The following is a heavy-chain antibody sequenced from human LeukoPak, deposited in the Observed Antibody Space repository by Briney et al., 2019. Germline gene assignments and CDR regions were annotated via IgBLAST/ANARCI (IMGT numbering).Heavy chain of an antibody. CDR2: IYYSGST. CDR1: GGSISSYY. Sequence: SDTLSLTCTVSGGSISSYYWSWIRQPPGKGLEWIGYIYYSGSTNYNPSLKSRVTISVDTSKNQFSLKLSSVTAADTAVYYCARGRQQWLVPADYWGQGTLVTVSS. J-gene: IGHJ4*02. CDR3: ARGRQQWLVPADY. D-gene: IGHD6-19*01. V-gene: IGHV4-59*08.